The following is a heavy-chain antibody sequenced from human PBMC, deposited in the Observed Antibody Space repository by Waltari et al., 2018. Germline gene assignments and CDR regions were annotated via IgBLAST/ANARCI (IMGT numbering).Heavy chain of an antibody. CDR3: AKNKGFNWNYVLDY. J-gene: IGHJ4*02. CDR2: IGGSSGTT. D-gene: IGHD1-7*01. Sequence: QLLASGGRLVQPAGSLRLACEASGFTFNPFAMSWVRQAPGKGLEWVSAIGGSSGTTFYIGSVKGRYTISRDNSKNTLYLQMNSLRAEDTAVYYCAKNKGFNWNYVLDYWGQGTLVTVSS. V-gene: IGHV3-23*01. CDR1: GFTFNPFA.